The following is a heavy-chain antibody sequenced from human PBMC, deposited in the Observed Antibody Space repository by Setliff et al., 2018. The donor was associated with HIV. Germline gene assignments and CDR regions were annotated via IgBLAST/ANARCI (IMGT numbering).Heavy chain of an antibody. J-gene: IGHJ6*03. CDR2: IIPILGVA. CDR3: ARAPGSSWYRAAYYYMDV. Sequence: SVKVSCKPSGGTFSSYAITWVRQAPGQGLEWMGGIIPILGVANYAQKFQGRVTITADKSTTTAYMELSSLRSEDTAVYYCARAPGSSWYRAAYYYMDVWGKGTTVTVSS. CDR1: GGTFSSYA. V-gene: IGHV1-69*10. D-gene: IGHD6-13*01.